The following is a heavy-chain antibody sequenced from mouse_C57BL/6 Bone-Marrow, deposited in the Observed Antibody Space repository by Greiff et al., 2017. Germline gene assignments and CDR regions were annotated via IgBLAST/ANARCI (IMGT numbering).Heavy chain of an antibody. CDR2: IRNKANGYTT. CDR1: GFTFTDYY. J-gene: IGHJ4*01. D-gene: IGHD2-1*01. Sequence: DVHLVESGGGLVQPGGSLSLSCAASGFTFTDYYMSWVRQPPGKALEWLGFIRNKANGYTTEYSASVKGRFTISRDNSQSILYLQMNALRAEDSATYYCARYMANYYGNFYAMDYWGQGTSVTVSS. CDR3: ARYMANYYGNFYAMDY. V-gene: IGHV7-3*01.